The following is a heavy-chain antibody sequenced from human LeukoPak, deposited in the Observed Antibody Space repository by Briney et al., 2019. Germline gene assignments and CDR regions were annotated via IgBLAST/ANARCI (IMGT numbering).Heavy chain of an antibody. Sequence: PSETLSLTCSVSGYSISSDYYWGWIRQPPGKGLDWIGSLYHSGTSYYNRPLKSRVTISLDTSKNHFSLKLSSVTAADTAVYYCARVRYSIVDYWGQGTLVTVSS. D-gene: IGHD4-11*01. CDR3: ARVRYSIVDY. J-gene: IGHJ4*02. V-gene: IGHV4-38-2*02. CDR2: LYHSGTS. CDR1: GYSISSDYY.